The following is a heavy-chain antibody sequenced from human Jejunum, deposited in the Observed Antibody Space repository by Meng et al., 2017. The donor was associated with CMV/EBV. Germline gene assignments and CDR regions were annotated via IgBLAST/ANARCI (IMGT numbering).Heavy chain of an antibody. J-gene: IGHJ4*02. V-gene: IGHV3-21*01. CDR1: FTVSIYS. Sequence: FTVSIYSMNWVRQAPGKGLEWVSSISTTSTYISYADSLKGRFTISRDNAKNSLYLQMNSLRSEDTAMYYCATDRMDTSARRGFFDYWGQGTLVTVSS. CDR2: ISTTSTYI. D-gene: IGHD5-18*01. CDR3: ATDRMDTSARRGFFDY.